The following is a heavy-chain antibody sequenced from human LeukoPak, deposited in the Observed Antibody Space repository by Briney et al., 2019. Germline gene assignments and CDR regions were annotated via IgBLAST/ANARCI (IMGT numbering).Heavy chain of an antibody. CDR1: GFTFGDYA. CDR3: TRGDPGYYHYYGMDV. CDR2: IRSKAYGGTT. J-gene: IGHJ6*02. V-gene: IGHV3-49*03. Sequence: GGSLRLSCTASGFTFGDYAMSWFRQAPGKGLEWVGFIRSKAYGGTTEYAASVKGRFTISRDDSKSIAYLQMNSLKTEDTAVYYCTRGDPGYYHYYGMDVWGQGTTVTVSS. D-gene: IGHD5-24*01.